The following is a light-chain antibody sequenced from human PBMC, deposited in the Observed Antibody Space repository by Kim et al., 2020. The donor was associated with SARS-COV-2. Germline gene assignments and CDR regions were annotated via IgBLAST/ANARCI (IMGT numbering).Light chain of an antibody. J-gene: IGLJ2*01. CDR3: QSADSSGTYVV. Sequence: PGQTARITCSGDALPKQYAYWYQQKPGQAPVLVIFKGSERPSGIPERFSGSSSGTAVTLTISGVQAEDEADYYCQSADSSGTYVVFGGGTQLTVL. V-gene: IGLV3-25*03. CDR1: ALPKQY. CDR2: KGS.